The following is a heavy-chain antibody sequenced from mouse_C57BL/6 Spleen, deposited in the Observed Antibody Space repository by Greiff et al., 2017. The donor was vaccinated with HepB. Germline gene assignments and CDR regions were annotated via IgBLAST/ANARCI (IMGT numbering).Heavy chain of an antibody. CDR3: TTLIHRSY. Sequence: VQLKESGAELVRPGASVKLSCTASGFNIKDDYMHWVKQRPEQGLEWIGWIDPENGDTEYASKFQGKATITADTSSNTAYLQLSSLTSEDTAVYYCTTLIHRSYWGQGTSVTVSS. CDR1: GFNIKDDY. CDR2: IDPENGDT. V-gene: IGHV14-4*01. J-gene: IGHJ4*01.